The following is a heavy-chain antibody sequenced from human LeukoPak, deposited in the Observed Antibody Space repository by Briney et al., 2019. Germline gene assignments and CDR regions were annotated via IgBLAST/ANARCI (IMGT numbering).Heavy chain of an antibody. CDR2: IYYSGST. Sequence: PSETLSLTCTVSGGSISSYYWSWIRQPPGKGLEWIGYIYYSGSTNYNPSLKSRVTISVDTSKNQFSLKLSSVTAADTAVYYCARRDDSYGYRWYFDLWGCGTLVTVSS. CDR3: ARRDDSYGYRWYFDL. J-gene: IGHJ2*01. D-gene: IGHD5-18*01. V-gene: IGHV4-59*08. CDR1: GGSISSYY.